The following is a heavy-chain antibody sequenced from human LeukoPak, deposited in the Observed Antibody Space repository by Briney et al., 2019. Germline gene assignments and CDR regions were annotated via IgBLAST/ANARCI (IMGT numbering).Heavy chain of an antibody. CDR1: GYTFTGYY. D-gene: IGHD3-10*01. V-gene: IGHV1-2*02. J-gene: IGHJ5*02. CDR3: ARRSMVRGAGVWFDP. CDR2: INPNSGGT. Sequence: ASVKVSCKASGYTFTGYYMHWVRQAPGQGLEWMGWINPNSGGTNYAQKFQGRVTMTRDTSIGTAYIELSRLRSDDTAVYYCARRSMVRGAGVWFDPWGQGTLVTVSS.